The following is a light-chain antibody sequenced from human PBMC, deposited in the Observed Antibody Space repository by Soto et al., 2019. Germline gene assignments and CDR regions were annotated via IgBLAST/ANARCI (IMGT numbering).Light chain of an antibody. J-gene: IGLJ2*01. V-gene: IGLV2-14*03. CDR2: DVS. CDR3: SSYTDSSTVV. Sequence: QSALTQPASVSGSPGQSITISCTGTSSDVGGYKYVSWYQQHPGKAPKLMIYDVSNRPSGVSNRFSGSKSGNTAALTISGLQAEDEAEYYCSSYTDSSTVVFGGGTKVTVL. CDR1: SSDVGGYKY.